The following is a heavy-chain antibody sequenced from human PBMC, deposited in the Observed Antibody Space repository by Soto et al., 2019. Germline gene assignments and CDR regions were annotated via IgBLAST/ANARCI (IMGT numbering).Heavy chain of an antibody. CDR3: ARDGSTSWYSYDYHGMDV. V-gene: IGHV3-7*05. D-gene: IGHD5-18*01. J-gene: IGHJ6*02. CDR1: GFTFRTYW. CDR2: INLDGSEK. Sequence: EVQLVESGGGLVQPGGSLRLSCAASGFTFRTYWLSWVRQVPGKGLEWVANINLDGSEKNYVDSVKGRFTISRDNARNSLYLQMSSLRAEDTALYYCARDGSTSWYSYDYHGMDVWRQGTTVTVSS.